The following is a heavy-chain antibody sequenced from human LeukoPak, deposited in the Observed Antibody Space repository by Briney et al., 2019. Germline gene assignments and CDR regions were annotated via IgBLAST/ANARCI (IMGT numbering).Heavy chain of an antibody. CDR2: IYPGDSDT. J-gene: IGHJ4*02. V-gene: IGHV5-51*01. CDR1: GSIFTSYW. CDR3: ARRSGSLDY. D-gene: IGHD1-26*01. Sequence: KRGASLQISCKGSGSIFTSYWIGWVRQLPGKGLEWMGIIYPGDSDTRYSPSFQGQVTISADKSISTAYLQWSSLKASDTAMYYCARRSGSLDYWGQGTLVTVSS.